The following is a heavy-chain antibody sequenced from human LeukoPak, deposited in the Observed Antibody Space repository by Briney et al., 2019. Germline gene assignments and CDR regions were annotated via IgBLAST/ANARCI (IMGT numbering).Heavy chain of an antibody. V-gene: IGHV3-21*01. J-gene: IGHJ4*02. CDR1: GFIFSDYG. Sequence: GGSLRLSCAASGFIFSDYGMNWVRQAPGKGLEWVSSISSSSDYRYYADSVKGRFTISRDNAKNSLYLQMNSLRAEDTAVYYCLRDLNWSLDQWGQGTLVTVSS. CDR2: ISSSSDYR. D-gene: IGHD1-20*01. CDR3: LRDLNWSLDQ.